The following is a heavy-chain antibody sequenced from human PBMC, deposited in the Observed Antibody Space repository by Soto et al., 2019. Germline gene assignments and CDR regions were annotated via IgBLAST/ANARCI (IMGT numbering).Heavy chain of an antibody. J-gene: IGHJ6*03. CDR1: GFTFSSYW. V-gene: IGHV3-74*01. Sequence: PGGSLRLSCAASGFTFSSYWMHWVRQAPGKGLVWVSRINSDGSSTSYADSVKGRFTISRDNAKNTLYLQMNSLRADDTAVYYCASHYGDYYYFYMDLWGKGTTVTVSS. CDR3: ASHYGDYYYFYMDL. CDR2: INSDGSST. D-gene: IGHD3-10*01.